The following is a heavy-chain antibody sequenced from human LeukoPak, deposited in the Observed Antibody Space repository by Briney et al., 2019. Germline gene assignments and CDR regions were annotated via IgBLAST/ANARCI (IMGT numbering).Heavy chain of an antibody. CDR3: AKENERSYAQRMSARSYYYMDV. J-gene: IGHJ6*03. CDR2: ISWDGGST. V-gene: IGHV3-43*01. D-gene: IGHD2-8*01. CDR1: GFTFDDYT. Sequence: GGSLRLSCAASGFTFDDYTMHWVRQAPGKGLEWVSLISWDGGSTYYADSVKGRFTISRDISKNSLYRQMNSLRTEDTALYYCAKENERSYAQRMSARSYYYMDVWGKGTTVTVSS.